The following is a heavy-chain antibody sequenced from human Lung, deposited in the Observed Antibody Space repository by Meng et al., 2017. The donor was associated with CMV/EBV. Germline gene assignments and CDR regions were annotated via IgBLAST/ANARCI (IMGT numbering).Heavy chain of an antibody. J-gene: IGHJ6*02. CDR2: ISYGGCT. CDR1: GASISINTYF. D-gene: IGHD3-3*01. V-gene: IGHV4-39*06. CDR3: ARIFPSDYYKYDMDV. Sequence: SXSLSLTCTVSGASISINTYFWDCVRQRPGQGLGWLGSISYGGCTYYNSSLKSRVRISLDTSKRQLTLKLSSVTAADTDVYYCARIFPSDYYKYDMDVWGQGXTVTVSS.